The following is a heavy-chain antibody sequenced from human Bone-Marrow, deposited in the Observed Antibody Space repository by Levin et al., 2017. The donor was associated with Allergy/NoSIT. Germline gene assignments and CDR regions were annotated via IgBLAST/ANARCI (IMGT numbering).Heavy chain of an antibody. J-gene: IGHJ4*02. V-gene: IGHV3-30-3*01. CDR2: TSDDGGNK. Sequence: GESLKISCTASGFSVSDYMMHWVRQAPGKGLEWVAVTSDDGGNKYYAESVKGRFTISRDHSKNTLYLQMNSLRPEDTAVYYCAIDLPPYSGSYHFDYWGQGTLVTVSS. CDR3: AIDLPPYSGSYHFDY. CDR1: GFSVSDYM. D-gene: IGHD1-26*01.